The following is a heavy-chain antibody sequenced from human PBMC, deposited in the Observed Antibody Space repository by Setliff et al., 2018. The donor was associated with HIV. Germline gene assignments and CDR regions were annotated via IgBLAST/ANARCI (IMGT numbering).Heavy chain of an antibody. V-gene: IGHV1-69*13. CDR2: IIPIFGTA. Sequence: SVKVSCKASGGTFTSYAISWVRQASGQGLEWMGGIIPIFGTANYAQKFQGRVTTTADESTSTAYMELSSLRSEDTAVYYCASSTPYDYYSYLDVWGKGTTVTVSS. CDR3: ASSTPYDYYSYLDV. J-gene: IGHJ6*03. CDR1: GGTFTSYA.